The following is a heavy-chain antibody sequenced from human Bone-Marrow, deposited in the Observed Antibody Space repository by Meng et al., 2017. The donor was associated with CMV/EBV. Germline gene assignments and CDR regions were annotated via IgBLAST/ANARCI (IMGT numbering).Heavy chain of an antibody. CDR2: IRYDGSNK. Sequence: FGMHWVRQAPGKGLEWVAFIRYDGSNKYYADSVKGRFTISRDNSKNTLYLQMNSLKAEDTAVYYCAKDASSTGDFWSGYPYNGFDPWGQGTLVTVSS. D-gene: IGHD3-3*01. V-gene: IGHV3-30*02. CDR3: AKDASSTGDFWSGYPYNGFDP. J-gene: IGHJ5*02. CDR1: FG.